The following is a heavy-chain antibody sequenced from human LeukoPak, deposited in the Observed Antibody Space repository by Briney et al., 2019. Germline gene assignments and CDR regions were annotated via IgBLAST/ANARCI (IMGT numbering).Heavy chain of an antibody. CDR1: GGSISSGDYY. D-gene: IGHD6-13*01. CDR3: ARRTGPIAAAVYFNNWFDP. Sequence: KTSETLSLTCTVSGGSISSGDYYWSWIRQPPGKGLEWIGYIYYSGSTYYNPSLKSRVTISVDTSKNQFSLKLSSVTAADTAVYYCARRTGPIAAAVYFNNWFDPWGQGTLVTVSS. V-gene: IGHV4-30-4*08. J-gene: IGHJ5*02. CDR2: IYYSGST.